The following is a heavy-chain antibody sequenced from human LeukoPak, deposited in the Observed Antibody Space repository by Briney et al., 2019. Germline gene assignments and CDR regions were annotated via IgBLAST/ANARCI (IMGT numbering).Heavy chain of an antibody. J-gene: IGHJ6*03. CDR3: AKGPVVPADHYYYYYMDV. CDR2: ISGSGGST. Sequence: GGTLRLSCAASGFTFSSYGMSWVRQAPGKGLEWVSAISGSGGSTYYADSVKGRFTISRDNSKNTLYLQMNSLRAEDTAVYYCAKGPVVPADHYYYYYMDVWGKGTTVTVSS. CDR1: GFTFSSYG. V-gene: IGHV3-23*01. D-gene: IGHD2-2*01.